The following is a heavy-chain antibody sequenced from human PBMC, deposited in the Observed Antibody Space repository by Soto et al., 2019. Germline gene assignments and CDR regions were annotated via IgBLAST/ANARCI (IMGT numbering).Heavy chain of an antibody. D-gene: IGHD2-8*02. CDR2: IGTAGDT. Sequence: GGSLRLSCAASGFTFSSYDMHWVRQATGKGLEWVSAIGTAGDTYYPGSVKGRFTISRENAKNSLYLQMNSLRAGDTAVYYCARVLTRPEGWGIGRYGMDVWGQGTTVTVSS. J-gene: IGHJ6*02. V-gene: IGHV3-13*01. CDR1: GFTFSSYD. CDR3: ARVLTRPEGWGIGRYGMDV.